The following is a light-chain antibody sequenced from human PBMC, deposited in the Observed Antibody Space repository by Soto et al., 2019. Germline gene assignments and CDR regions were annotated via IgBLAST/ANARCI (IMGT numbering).Light chain of an antibody. CDR1: QSVLYSSNNRNY. CDR3: QQYYSIPPT. V-gene: IGKV4-1*01. J-gene: IGKJ1*01. Sequence: DIVMTQSPDSLAVSLGERATINCKSSQSVLYSSNNRNYLAWYQQKLGQPPKLLISWASTREFGVPDRFSGSGSGTDFILTISSLQAEDVAVYYCQQYYSIPPTFGQGTKVEIK. CDR2: WAS.